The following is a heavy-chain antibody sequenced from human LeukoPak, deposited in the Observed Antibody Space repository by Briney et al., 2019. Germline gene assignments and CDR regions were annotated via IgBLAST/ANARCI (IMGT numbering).Heavy chain of an antibody. V-gene: IGHV3-30-3*01. CDR1: GFTFSNYA. CDR3: ARLTTGDTTFVY. J-gene: IGHJ4*02. CDR2: ISYDGNNK. Sequence: GRSLRLSCAASGFTFSNYAMHWVRQAPGKGLEWVALISYDGNNKNYADSVNGRFTISRDNSKNTLYLQMNSLRAEDTAVYYCARLTTGDTTFVYWGQGVLVTVSS. D-gene: IGHD4-17*01.